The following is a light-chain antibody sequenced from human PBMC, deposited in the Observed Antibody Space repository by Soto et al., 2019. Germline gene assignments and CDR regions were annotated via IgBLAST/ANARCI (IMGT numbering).Light chain of an antibody. Sequence: QSVLTQPASVSGSPGQSITISFTGNNNEVGSYNYVSWYQHHPGKVPKLMIYDVTNRPSGVSDRFSGSKSGNTASLTISGLQAEDEADYYCSSYTSSRTLVFGSGTKVTVL. CDR2: DVT. CDR1: NNEVGSYNY. CDR3: SSYTSSRTLV. V-gene: IGLV2-14*03. J-gene: IGLJ1*01.